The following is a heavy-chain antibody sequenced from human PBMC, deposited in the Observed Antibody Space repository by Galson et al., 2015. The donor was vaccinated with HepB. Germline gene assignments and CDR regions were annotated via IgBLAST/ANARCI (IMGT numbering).Heavy chain of an antibody. CDR2: VIPIFDSI. CDR1: GGTFRSYA. D-gene: IGHD3-9*01. CDR3: ARDIRYNYNYHEALDL. Sequence: SVKVSCKASGGTFRSYAISWVRQAPGQGLEWMGGVIPIFDSINYAQKFQDRVTLTADKSTGTAYMELSSLRSDDTAVYYCARDIRYNYNYHEALDLWGQGTLVTVSS. J-gene: IGHJ5*02. V-gene: IGHV1-69*06.